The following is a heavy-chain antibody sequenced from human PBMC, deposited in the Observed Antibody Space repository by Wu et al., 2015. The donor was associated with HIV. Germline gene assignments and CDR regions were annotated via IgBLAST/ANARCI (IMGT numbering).Heavy chain of an antibody. CDR1: GYRFTDND. Sequence: QVQLVQSGAEVKKPGASVKVSCKASGYRFTDNDIHWVRQAPGQGLEWMGWINPHNGDTNYGHKFQDRVTMTTDTSISTAYMELRRLRSDDTAVYYCASDGESGIAAAHPYWGQGTLVTVSS. CDR3: ASDGESGIAAAHPY. V-gene: IGHV1-2*02. J-gene: IGHJ4*02. CDR2: INPHNGDT. D-gene: IGHD6-13*01.